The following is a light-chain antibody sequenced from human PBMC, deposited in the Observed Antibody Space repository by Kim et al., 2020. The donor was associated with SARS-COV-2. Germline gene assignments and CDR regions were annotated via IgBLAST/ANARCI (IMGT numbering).Light chain of an antibody. CDR3: QAWDSTYV. CDR1: NLGSKY. Sequence: VSVSPGQTASITCSGDNLGSKYVCWYQQKPGQSPLLVIYQDNKRPSGVPERFSGSNSGNTATLTISGTQPMDEADYYCQAWDSTYVFGSGTKVIVL. CDR2: QDN. J-gene: IGLJ1*01. V-gene: IGLV3-1*01.